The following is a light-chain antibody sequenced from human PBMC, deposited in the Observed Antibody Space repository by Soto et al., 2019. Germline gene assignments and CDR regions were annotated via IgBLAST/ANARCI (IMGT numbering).Light chain of an antibody. J-gene: IGLJ1*01. V-gene: IGLV2-14*03. CDR2: DVS. Sequence: QSALTQPASVSGSPGQSITISCTGTSSDVGGYNYVSWYQHHPGKAPKLMIYDVSDRPSGVSNRFSGSKSGNTASLTISGLKAEDEAEYYCSSYSSSSSYVFGTGTKLTVL. CDR3: SSYSSSSSYV. CDR1: SSDVGGYNY.